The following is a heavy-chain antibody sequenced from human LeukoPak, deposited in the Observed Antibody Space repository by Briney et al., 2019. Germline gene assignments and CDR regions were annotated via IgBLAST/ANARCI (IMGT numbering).Heavy chain of an antibody. CDR3: ARDGGYNYGSLDH. V-gene: IGHV3-48*03. CDR1: GFTFSSYE. J-gene: IGHJ4*02. CDR2: ISSGGTTI. D-gene: IGHD4-17*01. Sequence: GGSLRLSCAASGFTFSSYEMNWVRQAPGKGLEWVSYISSGGTTIYYADSVKGRFTISRDNAKNSPYLQMNSLRAEDTAMYYCARDGGYNYGSLDHWGQGTQVTVSS.